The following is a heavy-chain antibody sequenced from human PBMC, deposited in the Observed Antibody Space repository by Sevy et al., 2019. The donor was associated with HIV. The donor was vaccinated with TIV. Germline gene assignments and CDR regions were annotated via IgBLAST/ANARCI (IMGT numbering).Heavy chain of an antibody. Sequence: ASVKVSCTTSGYTFSNYAFTWVRQAPGRGLECVGWISAYSGDTKYAQGFQGRVTLTTDKSTSTTYLELRSLRAADTAVYYCTRAYGSGYSDYWGQGTLVTVSS. V-gene: IGHV1-18*01. CDR1: GYTFSNYA. CDR3: TRAYGSGYSDY. D-gene: IGHD6-25*01. J-gene: IGHJ4*02. CDR2: ISAYSGDT.